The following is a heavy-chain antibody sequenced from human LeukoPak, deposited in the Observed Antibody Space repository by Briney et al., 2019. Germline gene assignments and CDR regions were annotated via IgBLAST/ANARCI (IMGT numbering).Heavy chain of an antibody. CDR2: ISGSGGST. V-gene: IGHV3-23*01. CDR3: AKDLREGYYDSSGYGYFDY. J-gene: IGHJ4*02. CDR1: GFTFSSYA. Sequence: GGSLRLSCAASGFTFSSYAMSWVRQAPGKGLEWVSAISGSGGSTHYADSVKGRFTISRDNSENTLYLQMNSLRAEDTAVYYCAKDLREGYYDSSGYGYFDYWGQGTLVTVSS. D-gene: IGHD3-22*01.